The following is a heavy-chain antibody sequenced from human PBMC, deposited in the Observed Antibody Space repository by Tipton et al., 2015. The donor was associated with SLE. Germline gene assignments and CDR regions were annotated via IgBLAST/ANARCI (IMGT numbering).Heavy chain of an antibody. CDR2: INPNSGGT. CDR1: GYTFAGYY. D-gene: IGHD4-17*01. Sequence: QLVQSGAEVKKPGASVKVSCKASGYTFAGYYMHWVRQAPGQGLEWMGRINPNSGGTNYAQKFQGRVTMTRDTSISTAYMELSRLRSDDTAVYYCARTYGAHGGGWFDPWGQGTLVTVSS. V-gene: IGHV1-2*06. CDR3: ARTYGAHGGGWFDP. J-gene: IGHJ5*02.